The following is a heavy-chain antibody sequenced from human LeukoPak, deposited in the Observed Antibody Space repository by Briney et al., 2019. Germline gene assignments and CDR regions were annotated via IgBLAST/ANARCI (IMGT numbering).Heavy chain of an antibody. CDR3: AKGGSPSCYSSSGY. Sequence: GGSLRLSCAASGFTVSYTYMTWVRQAPGKGLEWVSVIYSDGSTSYADSVKGRFTISRDNSKNTLYLQMNSLRGEDTAVYYCAKGGSPSCYSSSGYWGQGTLVTVSS. D-gene: IGHD2-2*01. J-gene: IGHJ4*02. V-gene: IGHV3-53*01. CDR1: GFTVSYTY. CDR2: IYSDGST.